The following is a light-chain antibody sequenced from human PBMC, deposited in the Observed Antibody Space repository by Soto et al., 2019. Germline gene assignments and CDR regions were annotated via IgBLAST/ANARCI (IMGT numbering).Light chain of an antibody. J-gene: IGKJ1*01. CDR3: QQYSSDST. Sequence: DIQMTQYPSTLSASVGDRVTITCRASQSISSWLAWYQQKPGKAPKLLIYKASSLESGVPLRFSGSGSGTEFTLTISSLQPDDFATYYCQQYSSDSTFGQGTKVDIK. CDR1: QSISSW. CDR2: KAS. V-gene: IGKV1-5*03.